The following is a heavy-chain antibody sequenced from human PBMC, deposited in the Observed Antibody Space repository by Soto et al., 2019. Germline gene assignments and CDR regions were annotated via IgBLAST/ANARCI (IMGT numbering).Heavy chain of an antibody. Sequence: QVQLVQSGAEVKKPGSSVKVSCKASGGTFSSYAISWVRRAPGQGLEWMGGIIPIFGTANYAQKFQGRITITADEYTSTAHMELTSLRSEDTAVCYCAIAVDTAIYYCFYYLIDVWGQGTTVTVSS. J-gene: IGHJ6*02. CDR2: IIPIFGTA. D-gene: IGHD5-18*01. V-gene: IGHV1-69*01. CDR1: GGTFSSYA. CDR3: AIAVDTAIYYCFYYLIDV.